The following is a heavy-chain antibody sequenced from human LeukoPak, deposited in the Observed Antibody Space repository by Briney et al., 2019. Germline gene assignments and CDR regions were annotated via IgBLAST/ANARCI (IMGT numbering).Heavy chain of an antibody. CDR1: GFTFSSYS. D-gene: IGHD2-15*01. V-gene: IGHV3-21*01. J-gene: IGHJ6*02. Sequence: GGSLRLSCAASGFTFSSYSMNWVRQAPGKGLEWVSSISSSSYIYYADSVKGRFTISRDNAKNSLYLQMNSLRAEDTAVYYCAREGYCSGGSCQQYYYYYGMDVWGQGTTVTVSS. CDR3: AREGYCSGGSCQQYYYYYGMDV. CDR2: ISSSSYI.